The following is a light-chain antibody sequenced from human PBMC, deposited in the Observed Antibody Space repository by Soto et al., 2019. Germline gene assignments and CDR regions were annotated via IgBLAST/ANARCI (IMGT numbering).Light chain of an antibody. V-gene: IGLV2-14*01. Sequence: QSALTQPASVSGSPGQSITISCTGTSSDVGGYNYVSWYQQHPGKAPKLMIYDVSNRPSGVSNRFSGSKSGNTASLTISGLQAEDEADYDCSSYTTSGILVFGGGTKLTVL. CDR2: DVS. J-gene: IGLJ2*01. CDR3: SSYTTSGILV. CDR1: SSDVGGYNY.